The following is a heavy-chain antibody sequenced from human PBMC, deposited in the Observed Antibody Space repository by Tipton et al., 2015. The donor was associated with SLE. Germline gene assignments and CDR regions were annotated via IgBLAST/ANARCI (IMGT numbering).Heavy chain of an antibody. Sequence: LRLSCSVSGVSISTSRYYWGWIRQPPGKGLEWIGSIYGSGSSYYNPSLRSRVTISVDTSKNQFSLKLSSVTAADTAVYYCARDGSSAWYPYFDYWGQGTLVTVSS. CDR2: IYGSGSS. V-gene: IGHV4-39*07. CDR1: GVSISTSRYY. CDR3: ARDGSSAWYPYFDY. D-gene: IGHD6-13*01. J-gene: IGHJ4*02.